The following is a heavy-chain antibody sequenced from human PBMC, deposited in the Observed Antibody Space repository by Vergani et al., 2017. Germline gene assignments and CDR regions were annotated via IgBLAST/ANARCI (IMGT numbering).Heavy chain of an antibody. V-gene: IGHV3-30*02. Sequence: QVQLVESGGGVVQPGGSLRLSCAASGFTFTNYGMHWVRQAPGKGLEWVAFTRYDGIVEYYGDSVRGRFTISRDNSKNTLYLQMNRLRPEDTAVYYCAKDYGDYFDYWGQGTLVTVSS. CDR1: GFTFTNYG. J-gene: IGHJ4*02. CDR3: AKDYGDYFDY. D-gene: IGHD4-17*01. CDR2: TRYDGIVE.